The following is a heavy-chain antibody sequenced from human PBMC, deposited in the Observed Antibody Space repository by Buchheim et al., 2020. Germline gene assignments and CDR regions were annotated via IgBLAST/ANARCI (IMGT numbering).Heavy chain of an antibody. V-gene: IGHV1-46*03. Sequence: QVQLVQSGAEVKKPGASVKVSCKASGYTFTSYSMHWVRQAPGQGLEWMGMINPIGGSTSYAQKFQGRVTMTRETSTSTVYMEVSRLRAGDTAVYYCARDVVGITSVLDYWGQG. CDR1: GYTFTSYS. CDR3: ARDVVGITSVLDY. J-gene: IGHJ4*02. D-gene: IGHD3-22*01. CDR2: INPIGGST.